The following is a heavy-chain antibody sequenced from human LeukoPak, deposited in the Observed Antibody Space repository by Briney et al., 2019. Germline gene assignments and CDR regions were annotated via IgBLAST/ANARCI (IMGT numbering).Heavy chain of an antibody. V-gene: IGHV4-4*02. CDR3: ARVREGCSVWRSYRSSFYTDY. CDR1: GGSISSSNW. Sequence: SGTLSLTCAVSGGSISSSNWWSWVRQPPGKGLEWIGEIYHSGSTNYNPSLKSRVTISVDKSKNQFSLKLSSVTAADTAVYYCARVREGCSVWRSYRSSFYTDYWGQGTLVTVSS. CDR2: IYHSGST. J-gene: IGHJ4*02. D-gene: IGHD3-16*02.